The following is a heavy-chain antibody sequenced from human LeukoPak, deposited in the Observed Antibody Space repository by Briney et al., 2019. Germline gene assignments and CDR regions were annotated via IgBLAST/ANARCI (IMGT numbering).Heavy chain of an antibody. V-gene: IGHV3-9*01. J-gene: IGHJ4*02. Sequence: GGSLRLSCAASGFAFDDYAMHWVRQAPGKGLEWVSGISWNSGSIGYADSVKGRFTISRDNAKNSLYLQMNSLRAEDTALYYCAKDSSAATAIPLDWGQGTLVTVSS. CDR3: AKDSSAATAIPLD. CDR1: GFAFDDYA. D-gene: IGHD2-2*02. CDR2: ISWNSGSI.